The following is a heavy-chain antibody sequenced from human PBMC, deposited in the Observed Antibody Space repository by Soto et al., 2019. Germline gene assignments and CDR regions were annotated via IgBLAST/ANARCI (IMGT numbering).Heavy chain of an antibody. D-gene: IGHD6-19*01. CDR3: AVRAFSSGWYSFFDY. CDR1: GGSFSGYY. J-gene: IGHJ4*02. CDR2: INHSGST. V-gene: IGHV4-34*01. Sequence: QVQLQQWGAGLLKPSETLSLTCAVYGGSFSGYYWSWIRQPPGKGLEWIGEINHSGSTNYNPSLKSRVTISVDTSKNQFSLKLSPVTAADTAVYYCAVRAFSSGWYSFFDYWGQGTLVTVSS.